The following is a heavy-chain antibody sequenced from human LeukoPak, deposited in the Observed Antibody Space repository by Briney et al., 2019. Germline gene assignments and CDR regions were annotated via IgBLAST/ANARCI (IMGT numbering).Heavy chain of an antibody. J-gene: IGHJ4*02. V-gene: IGHV1-2*02. CDR3: ATEIRYYYGSGKALGY. Sequence: ASVKVSCKASGYTFTSYDINWVRQAPGQGLEWMGWINPNSGGTNYAQKFQGRVTMTRDTSISTAYMELSRLRSDDTAMYYCATEIRYYYGSGKALGYWGQGTLVTVSS. CDR1: GYTFTSYD. CDR2: INPNSGGT. D-gene: IGHD3-10*01.